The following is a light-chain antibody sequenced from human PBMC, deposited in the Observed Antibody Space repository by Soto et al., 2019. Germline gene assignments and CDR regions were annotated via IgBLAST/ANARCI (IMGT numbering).Light chain of an antibody. CDR2: GAS. CDR3: QQYKSWRT. V-gene: IGKV3-15*01. Sequence: EIVLTQSPATLSLSPGERATLSCRASQTVSSYLAWYQQKPGQAPRLLIYGASTRVTGIPARFSGSGSGTEFTLTISGLQSEDFGVYYCQQYKSWRTFGQGTNVETK. CDR1: QTVSSY. J-gene: IGKJ1*01.